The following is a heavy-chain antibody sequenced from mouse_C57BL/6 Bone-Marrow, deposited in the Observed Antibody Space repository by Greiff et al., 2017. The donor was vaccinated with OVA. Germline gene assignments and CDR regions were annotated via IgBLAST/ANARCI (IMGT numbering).Heavy chain of an antibody. CDR1: GFSLTSYG. D-gene: IGHD1-1*01. CDR2: IWRGGST. Sequence: QVQLQQSGPGLVQPSQSLSITCTVSGFSLTSYGVHWVRQSPGKGLEWLGVIWRGGSTDYNAAFMSRLSITKDNSQSQVFFKMNSLQADDTAIYYCAKIRDYYGSNWYFDVWGTGTTVTVSS. CDR3: AKIRDYYGSNWYFDV. J-gene: IGHJ1*03. V-gene: IGHV2-5*01.